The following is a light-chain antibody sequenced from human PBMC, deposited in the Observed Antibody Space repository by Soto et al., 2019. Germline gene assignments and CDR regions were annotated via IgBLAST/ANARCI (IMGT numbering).Light chain of an antibody. CDR1: QSLSSSY. CDR2: GAS. J-gene: IGKJ4*01. V-gene: IGKV3-20*01. CDR3: QQYDSSPLT. Sequence: EIVLTQSPGTLSLSPGERATLSCRASQSLSSSYLAWYQQKPGQAPRRLIYGASSRATGIPDRFSGSGSGTDFSLTISRLEPEDFAVYSCQQYDSSPLTFGGGTKVEIK.